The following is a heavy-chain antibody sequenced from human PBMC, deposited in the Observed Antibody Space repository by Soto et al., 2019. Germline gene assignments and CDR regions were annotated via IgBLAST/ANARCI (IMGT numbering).Heavy chain of an antibody. Sequence: QVQLQQWGAGLLEPSETLSLTCAVYGGSFSGYYWSWIRQPPGKGLEWNGEINHSGSTTYNPSLKSRVIIPVDPSKNQYSLRLSTVTAADTAVYYCARGPQGDYDFWTGYYKYNYYYYMDVWGKGTTVTVSS. V-gene: IGHV4-34*01. CDR2: INHSGST. CDR1: GGSFSGYY. CDR3: ARGPQGDYDFWTGYYKYNYYYYMDV. J-gene: IGHJ6*03. D-gene: IGHD3-3*01.